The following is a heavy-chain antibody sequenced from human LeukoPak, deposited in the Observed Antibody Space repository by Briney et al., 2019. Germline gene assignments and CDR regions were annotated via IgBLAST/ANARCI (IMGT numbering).Heavy chain of an antibody. CDR3: TTAPYSSSWFDAFDI. CDR2: IKSKTDGGTT. J-gene: IGHJ3*02. CDR1: GFTFSNAW. Sequence: GGSLRLSCAASGFTFSNAWMSWVRQAPGKGLEWVGRIKSKTDGGTTDYAAPVKGRFTISRDDSKNTLYLQMNSLKTEDTAVYYCTTAPYSSSWFDAFDIWGQGTMVTVSS. V-gene: IGHV3-15*01. D-gene: IGHD6-13*01.